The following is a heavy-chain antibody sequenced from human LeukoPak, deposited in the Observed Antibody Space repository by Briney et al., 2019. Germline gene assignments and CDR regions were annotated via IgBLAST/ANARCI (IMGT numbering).Heavy chain of an antibody. D-gene: IGHD6-6*01. J-gene: IGHJ4*02. CDR3: AKRGSSEPFFDY. CDR2: IFHSGST. CDR1: GGSISSSNW. V-gene: IGHV4-4*02. Sequence: SETLSLTCAVSGGSISSSNWWSWVRQPPGKGLEWIGEIFHSGSTHYNPSLKSRVTISVDKSKNQFSLKLTSVSAADTAVYYCAKRGSSEPFFDYWGQGTLVIVSS.